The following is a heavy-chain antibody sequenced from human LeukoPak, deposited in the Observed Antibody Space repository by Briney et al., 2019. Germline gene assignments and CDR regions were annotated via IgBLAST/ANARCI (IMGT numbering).Heavy chain of an antibody. CDR2: IYTSGST. CDR3: ASRGGYGDYVQFHYMDV. CDR1: GGSISSGSYY. D-gene: IGHD4-17*01. Sequence: SETLSLTCTVSGGSISSGSYYWSWIRQPAGTGLEWIGRIYTSGSTNYNPSLKSRVTISVDTSKNQFSLKLSSVTAADTAVYYCASRGGYGDYVQFHYMDVWGKGTTVTVSS. J-gene: IGHJ6*03. V-gene: IGHV4-61*02.